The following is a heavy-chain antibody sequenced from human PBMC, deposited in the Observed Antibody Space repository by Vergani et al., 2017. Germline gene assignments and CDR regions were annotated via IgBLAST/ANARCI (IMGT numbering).Heavy chain of an antibody. CDR1: GASIRSSNYY. V-gene: IGHV4-39*01. CDR2: IYYSGST. CDR3: ARHSTVEWLVKLGWIDP. J-gene: IGHJ5*02. D-gene: IGHD6-19*01. Sequence: QLQLQESGPGLVKPSATLSLTCSVSGASIRSSNYYWGWIRQPPGRGLEWIASIYYSGSTYYNPSLKSRVTISVDTSKNQFSLKLSSVTAADKAVYFCARHSTVEWLVKLGWIDPWGRGILVTVSS.